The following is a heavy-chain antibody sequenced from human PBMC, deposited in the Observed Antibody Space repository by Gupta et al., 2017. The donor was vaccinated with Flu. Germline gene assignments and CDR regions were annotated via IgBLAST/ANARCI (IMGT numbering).Heavy chain of an antibody. CDR1: GDTFSSYT. J-gene: IGHJ5*02. V-gene: IGHV1-69*01. CDR2: IIPMFGTA. D-gene: IGHD6-19*01. CDR3: AREDYNSGWP. Sequence: QVQLVQSGAEVKKPGSSVEVSCKASGDTFSSYTIYWVRQAPGHGLEWMGGIIPMFGTANYAEKFQDRVTITADESTNTGFMELSSLRSEDTAVYYCAREDYNSGWPWGQGTLVTVSS.